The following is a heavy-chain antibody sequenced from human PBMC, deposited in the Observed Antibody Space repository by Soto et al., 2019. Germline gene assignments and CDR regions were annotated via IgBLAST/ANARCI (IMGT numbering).Heavy chain of an antibody. CDR1: GGSISSSSYY. J-gene: IGHJ4*02. Sequence: SETLSLTCTVSGGSISSSSYYWGWIRQPPGKGLEWIGSIYYSGSTYYNPSLKSRVTISVDTSKNQFSLKLSSVTAADTAVYYCARVPPYSSSWYFGWPPPYYFDYWGQGTLVTVSS. D-gene: IGHD6-13*01. CDR3: ARVPPYSSSWYFGWPPPYYFDY. V-gene: IGHV4-39*01. CDR2: IYYSGST.